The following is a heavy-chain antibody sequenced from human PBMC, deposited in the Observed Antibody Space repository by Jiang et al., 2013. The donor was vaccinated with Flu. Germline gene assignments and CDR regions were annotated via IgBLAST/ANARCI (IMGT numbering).Heavy chain of an antibody. V-gene: IGHV7-4-1*02. CDR3: ARDVDTTMITRDYYYYGMDV. D-gene: IGHD5-18*01. CDR2: INTNTGNP. Sequence: GYTFSSYAMNWVRQAPGQGLEWMGRINTNTGNPMPAQGFTGRFVLSLDPSVSTAFLQISSLKAEDTAVYYCARDVDTTMITRDYYYYGMDVWGQGTSVTVSS. J-gene: IGHJ6*02. CDR1: GYTFSSYA.